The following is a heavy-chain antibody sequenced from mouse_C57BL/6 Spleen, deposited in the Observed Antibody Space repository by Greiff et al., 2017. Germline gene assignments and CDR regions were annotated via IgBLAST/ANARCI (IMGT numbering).Heavy chain of an antibody. Sequence: QVQLKQSGAELVRPGASVKLSCKASGYTFTDYYINWVKQRPGQGLEWIARIYPGSGNTYYNEKFKGKATLTAEKSSSTAYMQLSSLTSEDSAVXFCARWLRRDWYFDVWGTGTTVTVSS. CDR1: GYTFTDYY. V-gene: IGHV1-76*01. CDR3: ARWLRRDWYFDV. CDR2: IYPGSGNT. J-gene: IGHJ1*03. D-gene: IGHD2-2*01.